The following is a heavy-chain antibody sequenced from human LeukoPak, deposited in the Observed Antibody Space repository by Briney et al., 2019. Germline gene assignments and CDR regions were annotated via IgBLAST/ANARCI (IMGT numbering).Heavy chain of an antibody. CDR3: ARDTSYGDYEYFDY. Sequence: SETLSLTCAVYGGSFSGYYWSWIRQPPGKGLEWVGEINHSGSTNYNPSLKSRVTISIDTSKNQFSLKLSSVTAADTAVYYCARDTSYGDYEYFDYWGQGTLVTVSS. J-gene: IGHJ4*02. V-gene: IGHV4-34*01. CDR2: INHSGST. CDR1: GGSFSGYY. D-gene: IGHD4-17*01.